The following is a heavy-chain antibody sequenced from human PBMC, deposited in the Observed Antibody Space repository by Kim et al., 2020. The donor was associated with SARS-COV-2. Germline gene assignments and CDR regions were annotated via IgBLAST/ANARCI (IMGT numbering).Heavy chain of an antibody. Sequence: GESLKISCKGSGYSFTSYWIGWVRQMPGKGLEWMGIIYPGDSDTRYSPSFQGQVTISADKSISTAYLQWSSLKASDTAMYYCASVYYYDSSGYYHPYYFDYWGQGTLVTVSS. V-gene: IGHV5-51*01. CDR1: GYSFTSYW. D-gene: IGHD3-22*01. CDR2: IYPGDSDT. J-gene: IGHJ4*02. CDR3: ASVYYYDSSGYYHPYYFDY.